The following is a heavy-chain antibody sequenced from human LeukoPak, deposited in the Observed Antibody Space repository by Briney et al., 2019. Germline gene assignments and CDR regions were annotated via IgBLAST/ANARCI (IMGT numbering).Heavy chain of an antibody. CDR1: GFTFSDYY. CDR2: ISSSGSTI. D-gene: IGHD3-3*01. J-gene: IGHJ4*02. V-gene: IGHV3-11*01. Sequence: NPGGSLRLSCAASGFTFSDYYMSWIRQAPGKGLEWVSYISSSGSTIHYADSVKGRFTIPRDNAKNSLYLQMNSLRAEDTAVYYCATASHYDFWSGFPRPIDYWGQGTLVTVSS. CDR3: ATASHYDFWSGFPRPIDY.